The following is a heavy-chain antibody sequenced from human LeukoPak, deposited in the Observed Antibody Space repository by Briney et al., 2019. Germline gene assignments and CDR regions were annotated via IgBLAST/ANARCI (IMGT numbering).Heavy chain of an antibody. D-gene: IGHD3-9*01. V-gene: IGHV1-2*02. CDR2: INPNSGAT. J-gene: IGHJ4*02. Sequence: ASAKVSCKASGYSFTGHFIHWLRQAPGQGLEYVGWINPNSGATKSAQKFQGRVIMTGDTSSGTVYMALTALRPDDTAVYYCAREDDILTGVGGWGQGTLVTVSS. CDR3: AREDDILTGVGG. CDR1: GYSFTGHF.